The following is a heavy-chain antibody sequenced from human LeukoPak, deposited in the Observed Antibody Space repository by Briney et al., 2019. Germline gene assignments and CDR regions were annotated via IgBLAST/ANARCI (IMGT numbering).Heavy chain of an antibody. Sequence: GGSVKVSCKASGYTFTGYYMHWVRQAPGQGLEWMGWINPNRGGTNYAQKFQGRVTLTRDTSISTAYMELSRLRSDDTAVYYCARVRVATSHYYYVMDVWGEGTTVTVSS. D-gene: IGHD5-12*01. V-gene: IGHV1-2*02. CDR2: INPNRGGT. CDR1: GYTFTGYY. CDR3: ARVRVATSHYYYVMDV. J-gene: IGHJ6*04.